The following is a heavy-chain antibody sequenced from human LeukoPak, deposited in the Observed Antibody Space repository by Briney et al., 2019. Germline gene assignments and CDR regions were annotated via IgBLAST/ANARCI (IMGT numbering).Heavy chain of an antibody. J-gene: IGHJ4*02. D-gene: IGHD3-22*01. CDR2: ISGSGGST. Sequence: PGGSLRLSCAASGFTFSSYAMSWVRQAPGKGLEWVSAISGSGGSTYYADSVKGRFTISRDNSKNTLYLQMNSLRAEDTAVYYCAKGASITMIVVVITSRGSYFDYWGQGTLVTVSS. CDR1: GFTFSSYA. CDR3: AKGASITMIVVVITSRGSYFDY. V-gene: IGHV3-23*01.